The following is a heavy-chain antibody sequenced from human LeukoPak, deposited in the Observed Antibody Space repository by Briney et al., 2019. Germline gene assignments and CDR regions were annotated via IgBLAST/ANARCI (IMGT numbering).Heavy chain of an antibody. Sequence: PGRSLRLSCAASGFTFSSYGMHWVRQAPGKGLEWVAVIWYDGSNKYYADSVKGRFTISRDNSKNTLYLQMNSLRAEDTAVYYCAKAGGHCSSTSCDTQRGYNWFDPWGQGTLVTVSS. J-gene: IGHJ5*02. V-gene: IGHV3-33*06. CDR2: IWYDGSNK. CDR3: AKAGGHCSSTSCDTQRGYNWFDP. CDR1: GFTFSSYG. D-gene: IGHD2-2*02.